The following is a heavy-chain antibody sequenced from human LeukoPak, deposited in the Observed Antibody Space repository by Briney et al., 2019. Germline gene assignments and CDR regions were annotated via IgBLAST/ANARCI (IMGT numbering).Heavy chain of an antibody. CDR1: GFTFSSYN. V-gene: IGHV3-48*02. D-gene: IGHD4-17*01. CDR3: ARDYGDHGEYFDY. Sequence: GGSLRLSCAASGFTFSSYNMNWVRQAPGKGLEWVSYISRSSSTIYYADSVKGRFTISRDNAKNAVYLQMDSLRDEDTAVYYCARDYGDHGEYFDYWGQGTLVTVSS. CDR2: ISRSSSTI. J-gene: IGHJ4*02.